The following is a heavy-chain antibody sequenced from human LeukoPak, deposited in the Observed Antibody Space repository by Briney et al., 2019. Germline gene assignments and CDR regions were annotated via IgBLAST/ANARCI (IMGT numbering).Heavy chain of an antibody. J-gene: IGHJ5*02. CDR2: FDPEDGET. Sequence: ASVKVSCKVSGYTLTELSMHWVRQAPGKGLEWMGGFDPEDGETIYAQKFQGRVTMTEDTSTDTAYMELSSLRSEDTAVYYCATKAGAGRWFDPWGQGTLVTVSS. V-gene: IGHV1-24*01. CDR3: ATKAGAGRWFDP. D-gene: IGHD6-19*01. CDR1: GYTLTELS.